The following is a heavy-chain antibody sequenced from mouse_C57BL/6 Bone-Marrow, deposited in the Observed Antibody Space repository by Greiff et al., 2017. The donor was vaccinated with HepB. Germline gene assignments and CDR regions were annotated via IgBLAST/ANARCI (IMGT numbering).Heavy chain of an antibody. Sequence: EVKLVESGGGLVKPGGSLKLSCAASGFTFSDYGMHWVRQAPEKGLEWVAYISSGSSTIYYADTVKGRFTSSRDNAKNTLFLQMTSLRSEDTAMYYCARPYYGSSYPYWYFDVWGTGTTVTVSS. CDR2: ISSGSSTI. D-gene: IGHD1-1*01. CDR1: GFTFSDYG. CDR3: ARPYYGSSYPYWYFDV. J-gene: IGHJ1*03. V-gene: IGHV5-17*01.